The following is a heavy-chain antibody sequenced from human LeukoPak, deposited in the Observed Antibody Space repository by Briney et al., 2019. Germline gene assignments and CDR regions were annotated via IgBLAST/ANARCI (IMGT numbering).Heavy chain of an antibody. CDR3: ARALPHRRLMDTTMEQHWFDP. V-gene: IGHV1-46*01. CDR1: GYTFTSYD. D-gene: IGHD5-18*01. CDR2: INPSGGST. J-gene: IGHJ5*02. Sequence: ASVKVSCKASGYTFTSYDINWVRQATGQGLEWMGIINPSGGSTSYAQKFQGRVTMTRDMSTSTVYMELSSLRSEDTAVYYCARALPHRRLMDTTMEQHWFDPWGQGTLVTVSS.